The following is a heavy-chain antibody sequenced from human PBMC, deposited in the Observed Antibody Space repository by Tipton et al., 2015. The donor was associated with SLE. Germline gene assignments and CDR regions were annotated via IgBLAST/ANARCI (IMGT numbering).Heavy chain of an antibody. V-gene: IGHV3-11*01. D-gene: IGHD6-19*01. CDR2: ISSSGTTT. CDR1: GFSFSDYY. CDR3: ARAGLGWGYYYYMDV. J-gene: IGHJ6*03. Sequence: GSLRLSCAASGFSFSDYYMNWIRQAPGKGLEWISFISSSGTTTYYEDSVKGRFTISRDNAKKSLYLQMDGLRVEDTAVYYCARAGLGWGYYYYMDVWGKGTTVTVSS.